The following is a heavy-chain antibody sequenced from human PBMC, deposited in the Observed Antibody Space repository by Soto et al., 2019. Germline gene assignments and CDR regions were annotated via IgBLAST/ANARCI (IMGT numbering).Heavy chain of an antibody. CDR2: ISYDGSNK. CDR3: AKEIAYYYGSGSPGAYDY. Sequence: GGSLRLSYAASGFTFSSYGMHWVRQAPGKGLERVAVISYDGSNKYYADSVKGRFTISRDNSKNTLYLQMNSLRAEDTAVYYCAKEIAYYYGSGSPGAYDYWGQGTLVTVSS. CDR1: GFTFSSYG. V-gene: IGHV3-30*18. J-gene: IGHJ4*02. D-gene: IGHD3-10*01.